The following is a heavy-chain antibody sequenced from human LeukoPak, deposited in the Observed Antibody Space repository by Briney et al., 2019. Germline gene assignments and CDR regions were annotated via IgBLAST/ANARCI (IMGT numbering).Heavy chain of an antibody. V-gene: IGHV4-59*08. J-gene: IGHJ4*02. CDR3: ARTSYYDSSGYLIDY. CDR2: VYYSGNT. CDR1: GGSITTYY. Sequence: KTSETLSLTCTVFGGSITTYYWSWIRQPPGKGLEWIGYVYYSGNTKYNPSLKSRVTISVDTSKNQFSLKLNSVTAADTAFYYCARTSYYDSSGYLIDYWGQGTLVTVXS. D-gene: IGHD3-22*01.